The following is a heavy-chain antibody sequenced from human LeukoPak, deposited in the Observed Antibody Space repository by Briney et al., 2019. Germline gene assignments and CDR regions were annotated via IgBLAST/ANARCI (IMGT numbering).Heavy chain of an antibody. CDR1: GGSFSGYY. V-gene: IGHV4-34*01. Sequence: PSETLSLTCAVYGGSFSGYYWSWIRQPPGKGLEWIGEINHSGSTNYNPSLKSRVTISIDTSKNQFSLKLSSVTAADTAVYYCARRNDYRDYVFDYWGQGTLVTVSS. J-gene: IGHJ4*02. D-gene: IGHD4-17*01. CDR2: INHSGST. CDR3: ARRNDYRDYVFDY.